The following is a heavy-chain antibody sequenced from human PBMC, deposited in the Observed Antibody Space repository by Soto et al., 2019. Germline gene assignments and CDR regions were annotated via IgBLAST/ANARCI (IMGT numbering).Heavy chain of an antibody. CDR2: IIPIFGTA. J-gene: IGHJ4*02. V-gene: IGHV1-69*01. CDR1: GGTFSSYA. Sequence: QVQLVQSGAEVKKPGSSVKVSCRASGGTFSSYAISWVRQAPGQGLEWMGGIIPIFGTANYAQKFQGRVTITADEYTSTAYMELSSLRSEDTAVYYCARGREWELLSSTFNYWGQGTLVTVSS. CDR3: ARGREWELLSSTFNY. D-gene: IGHD1-26*01.